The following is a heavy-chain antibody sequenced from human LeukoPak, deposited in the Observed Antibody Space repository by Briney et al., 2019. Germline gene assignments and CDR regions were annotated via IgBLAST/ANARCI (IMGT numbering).Heavy chain of an antibody. J-gene: IGHJ5*02. D-gene: IGHD3-9*01. Sequence: GGSLRLSCAASGFTFSNYEMNWVRQAPGKGLEWVSYISSSGDTIYYADSVKGRFTSSRDNAKNSLYLQMYSLRAEDTAVYYCARENDILTGHPNNWFDPWGQGTLVTVSS. CDR3: ARENDILTGHPNNWFDP. CDR2: ISSSGDTI. CDR1: GFTFSNYE. V-gene: IGHV3-48*03.